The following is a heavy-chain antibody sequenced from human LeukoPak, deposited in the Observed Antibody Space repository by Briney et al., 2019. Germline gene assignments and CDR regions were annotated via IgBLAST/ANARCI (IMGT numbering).Heavy chain of an antibody. V-gene: IGHV4-34*01. CDR2: INHSGST. J-gene: IGHJ4*02. D-gene: IGHD5-18*01. CDR1: GGSFSGYY. Sequence: SETLSLTCAVYGGSFSGYYWSWIRQPPGKGLEWIGEINHSGSTNYNPSLKSRVTISVDTSKNQFSLKLSSVTAADTAAYYCARVKGQDTAHWGQGTLVTVSS. CDR3: ARVKGQDTAH.